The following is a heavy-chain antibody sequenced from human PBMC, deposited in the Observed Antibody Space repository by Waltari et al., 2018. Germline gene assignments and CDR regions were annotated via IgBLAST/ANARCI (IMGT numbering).Heavy chain of an antibody. CDR3: ARDSPGLVNAFDI. CDR1: GGPISSSSYY. V-gene: IGHV4-39*07. J-gene: IGHJ3*02. Sequence: QLQLQESGPGLVKPSETLSLTCTVSGGPISSSSYYWGWIRQPPGKGLEWIGSIYYSGSTYYNPSLKSRVTISVDTSKNQFSLKLSSVTAADTAVYYCARDSPGLVNAFDIWGQGTMVTVSS. CDR2: IYYSGST. D-gene: IGHD6-6*01.